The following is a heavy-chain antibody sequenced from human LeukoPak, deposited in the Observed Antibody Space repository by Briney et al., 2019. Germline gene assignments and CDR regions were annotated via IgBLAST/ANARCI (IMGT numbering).Heavy chain of an antibody. V-gene: IGHV3-30*18. CDR1: GFTFSSYG. D-gene: IGHD4-17*01. CDR3: AKDIDYGDYINGYYYYGMDV. CDR2: ISYDGSNK. J-gene: IGHJ6*02. Sequence: GGSLRLSCAASGFTFSSYGMHWVRQAPGKGLEWMAVISYDGSNKYYADSVKGRFTISRDNSKSTLYLQMNSLRAEDTAVYYCAKDIDYGDYINGYYYYGMDVWGQGTTVTVSS.